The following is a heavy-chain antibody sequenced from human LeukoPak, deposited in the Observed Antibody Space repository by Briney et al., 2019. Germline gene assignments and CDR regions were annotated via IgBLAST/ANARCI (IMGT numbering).Heavy chain of an antibody. Sequence: PSETLSLTCTVSGGSISSSYYWTWTRQPPGKGLEWIGEIHHSGSTNYNPSFKSRVTISVDTSKNQFSLRLSSVTAADTAVYYCARGSDAFKGGQYWGQGTLVTVSS. J-gene: IGHJ4*02. CDR3: ARGSDAFKGGQY. V-gene: IGHV4-4*02. CDR1: GGSISSSYY. CDR2: IHHSGST. D-gene: IGHD2-15*01.